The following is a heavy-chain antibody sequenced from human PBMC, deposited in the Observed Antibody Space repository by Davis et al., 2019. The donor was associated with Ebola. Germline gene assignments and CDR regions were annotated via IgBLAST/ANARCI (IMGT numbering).Heavy chain of an antibody. CDR3: ARDALWFGEKNPGWFQH. Sequence: ASVKVSCKASGGTFSSYAISWVRQAPGQGLEWMGIINPSGGSTSYAQKFQGRVTMTRDTSTSTVYMELSSLRSEDTAVYYCARDALWFGEKNPGWFQHWGQGTLVTVSS. CDR2: INPSGGST. V-gene: IGHV1-46*01. J-gene: IGHJ1*01. D-gene: IGHD3-10*01. CDR1: GGTFSSYA.